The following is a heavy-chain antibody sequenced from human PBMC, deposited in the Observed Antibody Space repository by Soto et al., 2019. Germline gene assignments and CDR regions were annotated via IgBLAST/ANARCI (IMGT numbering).Heavy chain of an antibody. Sequence: SVKVSCKASAYTFPGYYMHWVRQAPGQGLEGMGWINPNSGGTNYAQKFQGWVTMTRDTSISTAYMELSRLRSDDTAVYYCARGGYSMRRHHGWYWTWFDPWGQGTLVTVSS. V-gene: IGHV1-2*04. CDR3: ARGGYSMRRHHGWYWTWFDP. D-gene: IGHD6-13*01. J-gene: IGHJ5*02. CDR2: INPNSGGT. CDR1: AYTFPGYY.